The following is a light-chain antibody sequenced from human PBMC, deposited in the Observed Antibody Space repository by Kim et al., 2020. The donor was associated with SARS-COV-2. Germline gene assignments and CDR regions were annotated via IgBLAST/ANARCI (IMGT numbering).Light chain of an antibody. Sequence: QSALNQPASVSGSPGQSITISCTGTSGDVGGYDFVSWYQQYPGRAPKLILYDVSNRASGVSNRFSGSKSGNTASLTISGLQPEDESDYYCTSYTHVNSLDVVFGGGTQLTVL. CDR2: DVS. V-gene: IGLV2-14*03. J-gene: IGLJ2*01. CDR3: TSYTHVNSLDVV. CDR1: SGDVGGYDF.